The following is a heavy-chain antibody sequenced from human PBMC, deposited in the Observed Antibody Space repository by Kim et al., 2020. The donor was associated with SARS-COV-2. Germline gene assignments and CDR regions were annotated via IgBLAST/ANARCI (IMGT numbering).Heavy chain of an antibody. V-gene: IGHV4-34*01. D-gene: IGHD3-10*01. CDR3: ARGGSGSYHYYYYGMDV. J-gene: IGHJ6*02. CDR2: INHSGST. Sequence: SETLSLTCAVYGGSFSGYYWSWIRQPPGKGLEWIGEINHSGSTNYNPSLKSRVTISVDTSKNQFSLKLSSVTAADTAVYYCARGGSGSYHYYYYGMDVWGQGTTVTVSS. CDR1: GGSFSGYY.